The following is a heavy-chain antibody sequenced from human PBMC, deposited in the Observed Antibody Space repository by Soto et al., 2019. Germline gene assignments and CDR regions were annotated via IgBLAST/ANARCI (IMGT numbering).Heavy chain of an antibody. V-gene: IGHV1-18*01. J-gene: IGHJ4*02. D-gene: IGHD3-22*01. Sequence: GASVKVSCKASGYTFTSYGISWVRQAPGQGLEWMGWISAYNGNTNYAQKLQGRVTMTTDTSTSTAYMELRSLRSDDTAVYYCARGSYYYDSSGYYRDFDYWGQGTLVTVSS. CDR1: GYTFTSYG. CDR3: ARGSYYYDSSGYYRDFDY. CDR2: ISAYNGNT.